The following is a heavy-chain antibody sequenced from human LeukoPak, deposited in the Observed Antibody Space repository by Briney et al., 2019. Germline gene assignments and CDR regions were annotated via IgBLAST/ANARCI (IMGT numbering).Heavy chain of an antibody. J-gene: IGHJ3*02. CDR3: ATERSHGGNAFDI. CDR2: INPSGGST. V-gene: IGHV1-46*01. D-gene: IGHD3-16*01. Sequence: ASVKVSCKASGYTFTSYYMHWVRQAPGQGLEWMGIINPSGGSTSYAQKFQGRVTMTRDMSTSTVYMELSSLRSEDTAVYYCATERSHGGNAFDIWGQGTMVTVSS. CDR1: GYTFTSYY.